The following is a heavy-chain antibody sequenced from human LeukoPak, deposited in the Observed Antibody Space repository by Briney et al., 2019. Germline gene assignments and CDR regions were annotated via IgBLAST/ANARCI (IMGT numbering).Heavy chain of an antibody. D-gene: IGHD2-2*01. V-gene: IGHV3-30*18. CDR2: ISYDGSNK. CDR3: AKDRVSLRDIVVVPAAPGDAFDI. Sequence: PGRSLRLSCAASGFTFSSYGMHWVRQAPGKGLEWVAVISYDGSNKYYADSVKGRFTISRDNSKNTLYLQMNSLRAEDTAVYYCAKDRVSLRDIVVVPAAPGDAFDIWGQGTMVTVSS. CDR1: GFTFSSYG. J-gene: IGHJ3*02.